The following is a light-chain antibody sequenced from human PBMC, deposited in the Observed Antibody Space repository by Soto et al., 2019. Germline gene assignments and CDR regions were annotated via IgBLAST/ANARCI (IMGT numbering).Light chain of an antibody. Sequence: QSVLTQPASVSGSPGQSITISCTATSSDVGAYNYVSWYQQHPGKAPKLMIYDVTDRPSGVSNRFSASKSGSTASLTISGLRAEDEADYYCSSFTSNSILVFGGGTKLTVL. V-gene: IGLV2-14*03. J-gene: IGLJ2*01. CDR3: SSFTSNSILV. CDR2: DVT. CDR1: SSDVGAYNY.